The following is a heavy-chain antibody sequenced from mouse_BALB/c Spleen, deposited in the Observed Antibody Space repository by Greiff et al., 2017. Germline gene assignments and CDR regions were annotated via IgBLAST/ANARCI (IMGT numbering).Heavy chain of an antibody. V-gene: IGHV5-6-5*01. CDR3: ANYYVSSLGAMDY. CDR2: ISSGGST. D-gene: IGHD1-1*01. Sequence: DVMLVESGGGLVKPGGSLKLSCAASGFTFSSYAMSWVRQTPEKRLEWVASISSGGSTYYSDSVKGRFTISRDNARNILYLQMSSLRSEDTAMYYCANYYVSSLGAMDYWGQGTSVTVSS. CDR1: GFTFSSYA. J-gene: IGHJ4*01.